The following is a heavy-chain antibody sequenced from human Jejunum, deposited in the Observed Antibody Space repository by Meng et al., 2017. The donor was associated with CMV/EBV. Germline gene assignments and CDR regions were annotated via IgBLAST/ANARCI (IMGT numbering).Heavy chain of an antibody. V-gene: IGHV1-69*06. CDR3: AINPWGFPVDV. Sequence: KAAGVSYSSDVSNWVRQAPGQGLAWMGGIIPIANTPKYAQEFQGRVTITADKFTSTAYMELSSLRSEDTAVYYCAINPWGFPVDVWGQGTLVTVSS. CDR2: IIPIANTP. D-gene: IGHD7-27*01. CDR1: GVSYSSDV. J-gene: IGHJ3*01.